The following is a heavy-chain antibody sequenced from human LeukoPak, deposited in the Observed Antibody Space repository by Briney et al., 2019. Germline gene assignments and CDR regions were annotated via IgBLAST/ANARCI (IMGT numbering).Heavy chain of an antibody. V-gene: IGHV3-23*01. Sequence: GGSLRLSCAASGFTFSSYAMSWVPQAPGKGLEWVSAISGCGGRIYYADTVKGRFTISRDNSKNTLYLQMNSLRAEDTAVYYCAKCGEGSYRSPFDYWDQGTLVTVSS. CDR1: GFTFSSYA. CDR3: AKCGEGSYRSPFDY. J-gene: IGHJ4*02. CDR2: ISGCGGRI. D-gene: IGHD3-16*02.